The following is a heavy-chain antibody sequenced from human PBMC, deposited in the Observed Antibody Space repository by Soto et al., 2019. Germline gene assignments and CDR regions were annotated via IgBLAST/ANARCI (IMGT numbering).Heavy chain of an antibody. CDR1: GFTFSSYS. CDR3: AAPRRSTGWYFDL. V-gene: IGHV3-23*01. CDR2: IIASGDST. J-gene: IGHJ2*01. Sequence: GGSLRLSCAASGFTFSSYSMNWVRQAPGKGLEWVSRIIASGDSTYYAESVQGRFTISRDNSKNTLFLQMNSLRVEDTAVYYCAAPRRSTGWYFDLWGRGTLVTVSS. D-gene: IGHD2-2*01.